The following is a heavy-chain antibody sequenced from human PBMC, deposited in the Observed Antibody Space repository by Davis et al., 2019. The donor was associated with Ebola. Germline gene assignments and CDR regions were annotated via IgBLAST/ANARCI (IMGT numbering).Heavy chain of an antibody. CDR2: INHSGST. D-gene: IGHD3-22*01. CDR3: ARGSMISWFDP. V-gene: IGHV4-34*01. J-gene: IGHJ5*02. Sequence: SETLSLTCAVYGGSFSGYYWSWIRQPPGKGLEWIGEINHSGSTNYNPSLKSRVTISVDTSKNQFSLKLSSVTAADTAVYYCARGSMISWFDPWGQGTLVTASS. CDR1: GGSFSGYY.